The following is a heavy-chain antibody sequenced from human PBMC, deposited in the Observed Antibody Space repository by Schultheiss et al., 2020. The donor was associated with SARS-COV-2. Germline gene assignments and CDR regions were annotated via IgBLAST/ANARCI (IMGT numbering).Heavy chain of an antibody. V-gene: IGHV1-18*01. CDR1: GYTFTSYG. J-gene: IGHJ6*02. D-gene: IGHD6-13*01. CDR3: ARDSSSSWYFSYYYYGMDV. CDR2: ISAYNGNT. Sequence: ASVKVSCKASGYTFTSYGISWVRQAPGQGLEWMGWISAYNGNTNYAQKLQGRVTMTTDTSTSTAYMELRSLRSDETAVYYCARDSSSSWYFSYYYYGMDVWGQGTTVTVSS.